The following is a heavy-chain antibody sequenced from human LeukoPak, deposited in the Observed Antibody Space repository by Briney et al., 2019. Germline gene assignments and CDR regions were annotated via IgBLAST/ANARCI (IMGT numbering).Heavy chain of an antibody. CDR1: GFTFSSYA. J-gene: IGHJ4*02. Sequence: GGSLRLSCAASGFTFSSYAMSWVRQAPGKGLEWVSATSGSGGSTYYADSVKGRFTISRDNSKNTLYLQMNSLRAEDTAVYYCARGFRDTAMFLDYWGQGTLVTVSS. V-gene: IGHV3-23*01. CDR2: TSGSGGST. CDR3: ARGFRDTAMFLDY. D-gene: IGHD5-18*01.